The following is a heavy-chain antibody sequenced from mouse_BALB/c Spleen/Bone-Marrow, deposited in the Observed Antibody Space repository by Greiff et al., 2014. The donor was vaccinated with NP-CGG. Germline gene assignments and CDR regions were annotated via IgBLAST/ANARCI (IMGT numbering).Heavy chain of an antibody. CDR3: ARHAYYDQTEVSFVC. CDR1: GFSFSNYG. CDR2: ISGDGRYT. D-gene: IGHD2-4*01. V-gene: IGHV5-9-2*01. Sequence: EVKLMESGGGLVKSGGSLKLSCAPSGFSFSNYGMSWLRQTPEKRLEWVATISGDGRYTFYSDSVKGRFTISRDNAKNNLYLQLSSLRSEDTALYYCARHAYYDQTEVSFVCWGQGTLVTVSA. J-gene: IGHJ3*01.